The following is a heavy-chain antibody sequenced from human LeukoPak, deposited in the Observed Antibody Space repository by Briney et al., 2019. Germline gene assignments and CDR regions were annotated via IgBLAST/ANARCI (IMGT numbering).Heavy chain of an antibody. Sequence: SETLSLTCAVYGGSFSGYYWSWIRQPPGKGLEWIGEINHSGTTNYNPSLKSRVTMSVDTSKNQFSLKLSSVTAADTAVYYCARGWRYCTNGVCSGWFDPWGQGTLVTVSS. V-gene: IGHV4-34*01. CDR3: ARGWRYCTNGVCSGWFDP. J-gene: IGHJ5*02. CDR1: GGSFSGYY. D-gene: IGHD2-8*01. CDR2: INHSGTT.